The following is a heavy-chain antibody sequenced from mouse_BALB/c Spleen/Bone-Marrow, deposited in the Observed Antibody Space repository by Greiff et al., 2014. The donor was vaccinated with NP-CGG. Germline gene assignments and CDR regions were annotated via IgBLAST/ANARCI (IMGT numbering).Heavy chain of an antibody. CDR3: ARFRYDWYFDV. Sequence: EVQLQESGPELVKPGASVKVSCKASGYTFTDYNMHWVKQSHGKSLEWIGYIYPYNGGTGYNQKFKSKATLTVDSSSSTAYMELRSLTSEDSAVYYCARFRYDWYFDVWGAGTTVTVSS. CDR1: GYTFTDYN. D-gene: IGHD2-14*01. CDR2: IYPYNGGT. V-gene: IGHV1S29*02. J-gene: IGHJ1*01.